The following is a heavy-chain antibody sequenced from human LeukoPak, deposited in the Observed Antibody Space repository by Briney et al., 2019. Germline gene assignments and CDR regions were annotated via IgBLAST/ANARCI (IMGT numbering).Heavy chain of an antibody. D-gene: IGHD3-3*01. CDR1: GFTFSSYE. V-gene: IGHV3-21*05. J-gene: IGHJ6*03. CDR2: ISSSSYI. CDR3: ARDGEGYDFWSGSLYYYYYYMDV. Sequence: GGSLRLSCAASGFTFSSYEMNWVRQAPGKGLEWVSYISSSSYIYYADSVKGRFTISRDNAKNSLYLQMNSLRAEDTAVYYCARDGEGYDFWSGSLYYYYYYMDVWGKGTTVTVSS.